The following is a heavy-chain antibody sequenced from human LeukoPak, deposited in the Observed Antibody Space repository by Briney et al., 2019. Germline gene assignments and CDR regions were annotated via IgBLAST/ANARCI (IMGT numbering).Heavy chain of an antibody. D-gene: IGHD1-26*01. Sequence: SETLCLTCTVSGVSISTATHYWAWIRQPPGQVREWIGTSNYTGITYYNPSLKSRVTISVDTSKNQFSLHLGSVTAADTAVYHCARQLSGTYQWTFDYWGQGTLVPVSS. CDR2: SNYTGIT. J-gene: IGHJ4*02. CDR1: GVSISTATHY. V-gene: IGHV4-39*01. CDR3: ARQLSGTYQWTFDY.